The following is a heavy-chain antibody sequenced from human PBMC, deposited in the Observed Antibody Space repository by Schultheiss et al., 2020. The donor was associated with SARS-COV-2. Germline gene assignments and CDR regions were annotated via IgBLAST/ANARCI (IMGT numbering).Heavy chain of an antibody. Sequence: GGSLRLSCAASGFTFSSYAMSWVRQAPGKGLEWVSAISGSGGSTYYADSVKGRFTISRDNSKNTLYLQMNSLRAEDTAVYYCARAPSYSSSWGAFDYWGQGTLVTVSS. D-gene: IGHD6-13*01. V-gene: IGHV3-23*01. CDR2: ISGSGGST. J-gene: IGHJ4*02. CDR3: ARAPSYSSSWGAFDY. CDR1: GFTFSSYA.